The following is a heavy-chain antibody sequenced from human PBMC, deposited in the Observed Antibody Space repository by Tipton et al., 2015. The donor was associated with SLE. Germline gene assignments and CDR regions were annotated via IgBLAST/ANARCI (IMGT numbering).Heavy chain of an antibody. V-gene: IGHV4-61*02. Sequence: TLSLTCTVSGGSISSGNYYWSWIRQPAGKGLEWIGRIYTSGNTDYNPSLKSRVTISLDTSKNNFSLKLNSVTAADTAVYYCARHGDILTGYLHFDCWGQGTLVTVSS. D-gene: IGHD3-9*01. CDR1: GGSISSGNYY. CDR2: IYTSGNT. CDR3: ARHGDILTGYLHFDC. J-gene: IGHJ4*02.